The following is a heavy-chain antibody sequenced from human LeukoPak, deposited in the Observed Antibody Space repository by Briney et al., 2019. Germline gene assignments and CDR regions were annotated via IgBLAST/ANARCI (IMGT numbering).Heavy chain of an antibody. J-gene: IGHJ6*02. CDR3: ARDVATVTTHYYGMDV. D-gene: IGHD4-17*01. CDR1: GFTFSTYW. CDR2: ISSSSSYI. Sequence: GGSLRLSCAGSGFTFSTYWIHWVRQAPGKGLEWVSSISSSSSYIYYADSVKGRFTISRDNAKNSLYLQMNSLRAEDTAVYYCARDVATVTTHYYGMDVWGQGTTVTVSS. V-gene: IGHV3-21*01.